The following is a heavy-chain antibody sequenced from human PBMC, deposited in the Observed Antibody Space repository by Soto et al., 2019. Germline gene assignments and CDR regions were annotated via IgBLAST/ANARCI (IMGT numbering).Heavy chain of an antibody. CDR1: GYTFTSYG. D-gene: IGHD4-17*01. CDR3: ARVDYGTIKWYYGMDV. V-gene: IGHV1-18*04. J-gene: IGHJ6*02. Sequence: QVQLVQSGAEVKKPGASVKVSCKASGYTFTSYGISWVRQAPGQGLEWMGWISAYNGNTNYAQKLQGRVTMTTDTSTSTAYMELRSLRSDDAAVYYCARVDYGTIKWYYGMDVWGQGTTVTVSS. CDR2: ISAYNGNT.